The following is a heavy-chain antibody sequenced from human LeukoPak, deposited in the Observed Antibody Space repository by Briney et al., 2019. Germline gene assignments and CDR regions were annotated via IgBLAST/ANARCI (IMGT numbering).Heavy chain of an antibody. V-gene: IGHV3-23*01. J-gene: IGHJ5*02. CDR1: GFTFSSYG. D-gene: IGHD2/OR15-2a*01. CDR3: AKDHDHENQWFDP. Sequence: QTGGSLRLSCAASGFTFSSYGMSWVRQAPGKGLEWVSAISGSGGNTYYADSVKGRFTISRDNSKNTLYMQMKSLRAEDTAVYYCAKDHDHENQWFDPWGQGTLVTVSS. CDR2: ISGSGGNT.